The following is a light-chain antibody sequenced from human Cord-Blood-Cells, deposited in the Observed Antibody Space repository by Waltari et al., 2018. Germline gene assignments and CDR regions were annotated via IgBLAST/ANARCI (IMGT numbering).Light chain of an antibody. V-gene: IGLV2-14*03. Sequence: SDVGGYNYVSWYQQHPGKAPKLMIYDVSNRPSGVSNRFSGSKSGNTASLTISGLQAEDEADYYCSSYTSSSTVFGGGTKLTVL. CDR3: SSYTSSSTV. CDR2: DVS. CDR1: SDVGGYNY. J-gene: IGLJ3*02.